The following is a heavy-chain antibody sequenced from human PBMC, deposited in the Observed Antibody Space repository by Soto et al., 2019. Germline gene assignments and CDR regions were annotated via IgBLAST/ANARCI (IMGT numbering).Heavy chain of an antibody. Sequence: GESLKISCKGSGYSFTSYWISWVRQMSGKGLEWMGRIDPSDSYTNYNPSLKSRVTISLDKSKNQFSLKLTSVTAADSAVYYCARDDHIVVVPTSLGAMDVWGQGTTVTVSS. D-gene: IGHD2-2*01. CDR1: GYSFTSYW. V-gene: IGHV5-10-1*01. CDR2: IDPSDSYT. CDR3: ARDDHIVVVPTSLGAMDV. J-gene: IGHJ6*02.